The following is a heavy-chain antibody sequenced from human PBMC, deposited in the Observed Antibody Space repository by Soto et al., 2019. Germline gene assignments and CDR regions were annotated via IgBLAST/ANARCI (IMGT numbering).Heavy chain of an antibody. CDR1: GFTFSNYV. J-gene: IGHJ4*02. Sequence: GWSLRLSCAASGFTFSNYVMHGVRQAPGKGLEWVAVIWYDGSYKYYADSVKGRFTISRDNSRTTLHLQMNRLRAEDTAVFYYAKDGGRNTYALRAFWGQGTLVTVS. CDR2: IWYDGSYK. V-gene: IGHV3-33*06. D-gene: IGHD2-2*01. CDR3: AKDGGRNTYALRAF.